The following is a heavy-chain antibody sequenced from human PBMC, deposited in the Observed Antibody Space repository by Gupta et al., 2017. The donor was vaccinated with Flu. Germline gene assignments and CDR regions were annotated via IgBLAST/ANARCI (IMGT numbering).Heavy chain of an antibody. J-gene: IGHJ4*02. CDR3: TTVKPDTYYDFWSGYSLDY. D-gene: IGHD3-3*01. CDR1: GFTFSNAW. V-gene: IGHV3-15*01. Sequence: EVQLVESGGGLVKPGGSLRLSCAASGFTFSNAWLSWVRQAPGKGLEWVGRIKSKTDGGTTDYAAPVKGRFTISRDDSKNTLYLQMNSLKTEDTAVYYCTTVKPDTYYDFWSGYSLDYWGQGTLVTVSS. CDR2: IKSKTDGGTT.